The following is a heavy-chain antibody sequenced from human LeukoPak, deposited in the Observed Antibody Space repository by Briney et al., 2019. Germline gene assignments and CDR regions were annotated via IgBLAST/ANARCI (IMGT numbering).Heavy chain of an antibody. CDR1: GFTFSSYA. J-gene: IGHJ6*03. Sequence: PGGSLRLSCAASGFTFSSYAMSWVRQAPGKGLEWVSAISGSGGSTYYADSVKGRFTISRDNSKNTLYLQMNSLRAEDTAVYYCAKEGPPHYDFWSGYYQYYYYYYMDVWGKGTTVTVSS. CDR2: ISGSGGST. D-gene: IGHD3-3*01. V-gene: IGHV3-23*01. CDR3: AKEGPPHYDFWSGYYQYYYYYYMDV.